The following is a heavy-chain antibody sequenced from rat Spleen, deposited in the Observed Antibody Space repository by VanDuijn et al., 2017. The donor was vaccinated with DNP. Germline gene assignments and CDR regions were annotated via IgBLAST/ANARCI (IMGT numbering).Heavy chain of an antibody. CDR3: ARSYYHDGGYYYGYFDY. V-gene: IGHV2-6*01. D-gene: IGHD1-12*02. CDR1: GFSLTSYS. CDR2: VSSGGST. Sequence: QVQLKESGPGLVQPSQTLSLTCTVSGFSLTSYSVGWVRQPPGKGLEWIAAVSSGGSTYYNSGLKSRLSISRDTSKSQVFLEMNSLHTEDTAIYVCARSYYHDGGYYYGYFDYWGQGVMVTVSS. J-gene: IGHJ2*01.